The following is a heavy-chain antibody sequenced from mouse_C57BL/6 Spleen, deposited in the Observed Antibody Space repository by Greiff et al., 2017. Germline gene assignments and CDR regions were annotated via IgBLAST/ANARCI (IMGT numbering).Heavy chain of an antibody. Sequence: QVQLQQPGAELVRPGSSVKLSCKASGYTFTSYWMDWVKQRPGQGLEWIGNIYPSDSETHYNQKFKDKATLTVDKSSSTAYMQLSSLASEDSAVYDCALITTVVAGDYWGQGTTLTVSS. CDR3: ALITTVVAGDY. V-gene: IGHV1-61*01. J-gene: IGHJ2*01. D-gene: IGHD1-1*01. CDR1: GYTFTSYW. CDR2: IYPSDSET.